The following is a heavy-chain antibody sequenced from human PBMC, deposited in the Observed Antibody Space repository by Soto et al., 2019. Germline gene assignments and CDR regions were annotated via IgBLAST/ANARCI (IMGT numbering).Heavy chain of an antibody. CDR1: GYTSTRYY. D-gene: IGHD3-9*01. V-gene: IGHV1-8*01. CDR3: ARGQYDILTDAFDI. CDR2: MNPNSGNT. Sequence: ASMKVCCNASGYTSTRYYIIRVQKATGKVLEWMGWMNPNSGNTGYAQKFQGRVTMTRNISISTAYMELSSLRSEDTAVYYCARGQYDILTDAFDIWGQGTMVTVSS. J-gene: IGHJ3*02.